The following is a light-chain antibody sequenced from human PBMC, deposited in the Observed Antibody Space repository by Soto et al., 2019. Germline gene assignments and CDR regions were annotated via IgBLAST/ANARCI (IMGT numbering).Light chain of an antibody. V-gene: IGKV3-20*01. CDR1: ESVSNN. Sequence: EIVMTQSPATLSVSPGERATLSCRASESVSNNVAWYQQKLGQAPRLLIYGASTRGTGIPDRFSGSGSGTDFTLTISRLEPEDSAVYYCQQYGSSPTWTFGQGTKVDI. CDR2: GAS. J-gene: IGKJ1*01. CDR3: QQYGSSPTWT.